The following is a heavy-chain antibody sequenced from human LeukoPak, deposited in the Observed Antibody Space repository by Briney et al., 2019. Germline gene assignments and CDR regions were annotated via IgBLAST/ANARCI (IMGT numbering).Heavy chain of an antibody. Sequence: SDTQSLTCGVCGGSITSTNWWGWVRPRPGQGLEWIGEVSLSGLTNYNPSLSSRVIMALDTSKNHLSLHLTSVTAADTAVYYCSRENGAFSPFGYWGQGSLVTVLS. CDR3: SRENGAFSPFGY. J-gene: IGHJ4*02. CDR1: GGSITSTNW. V-gene: IGHV4-4*02. D-gene: IGHD2-8*01. CDR2: VSLSGLT.